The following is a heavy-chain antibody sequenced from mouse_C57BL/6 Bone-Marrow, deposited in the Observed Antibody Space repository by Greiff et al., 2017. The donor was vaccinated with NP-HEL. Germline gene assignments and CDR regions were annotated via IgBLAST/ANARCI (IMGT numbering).Heavy chain of an antibody. D-gene: IGHD1-1*01. V-gene: IGHV1-82*01. CDR1: GYAFSSSW. Sequence: VQLQQSGPELVKPGASVKISCKASGYAFSSSWMNWVKQRPGKGLEWIGRIYPGDGDTNYNGKFKGKATLTADKSSSTAYMQLSSLTSEDSAVYFCARQELLLRYYYAMDYWGQGTSVTVSS. CDR2: IYPGDGDT. CDR3: ARQELLLRYYYAMDY. J-gene: IGHJ4*01.